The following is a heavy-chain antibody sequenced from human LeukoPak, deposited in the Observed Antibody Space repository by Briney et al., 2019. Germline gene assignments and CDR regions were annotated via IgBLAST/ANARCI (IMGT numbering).Heavy chain of an antibody. D-gene: IGHD3-3*01. V-gene: IGHV1-8*03. CDR2: MNPNSGNT. J-gene: IGHJ6*03. CDR3: ARGRGDFWSRNNYYYYMDV. Sequence: ASVKVSCKASGYTFTSYDINWVRQATGQGLEWMGWMNPNSGNTGYAQKFQGRVTITRNTSISTAYMELSSLRSEDTAVYYCARGRGDFWSRNNYYYYMDVWGKGTTVTVSS. CDR1: GYTFTSYD.